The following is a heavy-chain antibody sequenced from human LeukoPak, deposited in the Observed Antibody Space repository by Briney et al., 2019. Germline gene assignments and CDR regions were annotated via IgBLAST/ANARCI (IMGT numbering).Heavy chain of an antibody. J-gene: IGHJ4*02. D-gene: IGHD3-22*01. CDR2: ISAYNGNT. V-gene: IGHV1-18*01. CDR1: GYTFTSYG. CDR3: ARAPNYYDSSGYYSSFDY. Sequence: ASVKVSCKASGYTFTSYGISWVRQAPGQGLEWMGWISAYNGNTNYAQKLQGRVTMTTDTSTSTAYMGLRSLRSDDTAVYYCARAPNYYDSSGYYSSFDYWGQGTLVTVSS.